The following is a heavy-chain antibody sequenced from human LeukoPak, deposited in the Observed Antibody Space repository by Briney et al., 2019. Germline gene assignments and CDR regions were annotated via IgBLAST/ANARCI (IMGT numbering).Heavy chain of an antibody. Sequence: PGGSLRLSCAASGFTFSSYGMHWVRQAPGKGLEWVSLISWDGGSTYYADSVKGRFTISRDNSKNSLYLQMNSLRAEDTALYYCAKDGAGGADYYDSTPVEYKYYFDYWGQGTLVTVSS. V-gene: IGHV3-43D*03. CDR1: GFTFSSYG. D-gene: IGHD3-22*01. CDR3: AKDGAGGADYYDSTPVEYKYYFDY. CDR2: ISWDGGST. J-gene: IGHJ4*02.